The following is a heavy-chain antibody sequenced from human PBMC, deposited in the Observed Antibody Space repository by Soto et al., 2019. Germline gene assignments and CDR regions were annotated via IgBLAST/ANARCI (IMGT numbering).Heavy chain of an antibody. CDR2: ISNDGSNK. J-gene: IGHJ5*02. CDR1: GFIFSCYA. V-gene: IGHV3-30-3*01. D-gene: IGHD2-21*02. Sequence: PGGSLRLSCAASGFIFSCYAMHWVRQAPGKGLEWVAVISNDGSNKYNADSVKGRFTISRDNSKNTLYLQMNSLRAEDTAVYYCARDQGVVVTADNWFDPWGQGILVTVSS. CDR3: ARDQGVVVTADNWFDP.